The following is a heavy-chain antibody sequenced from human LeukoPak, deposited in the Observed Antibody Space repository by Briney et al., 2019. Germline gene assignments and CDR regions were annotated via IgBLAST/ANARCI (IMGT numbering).Heavy chain of an antibody. J-gene: IGHJ4*02. V-gene: IGHV4-34*01. CDR2: INHSGST. Sequence: SETLSLTCAVYGGSFSGYYWSWIRQPPGKGLEWIGEINHSGSTNYNPSLKSRVTISVDTSKNQFSLKLGSVTAADTAVYYCARGRYGDYVFPPKYFDYWGQGTLVTVSS. CDR3: ARGRYGDYVFPPKYFDY. CDR1: GGSFSGYY. D-gene: IGHD4-17*01.